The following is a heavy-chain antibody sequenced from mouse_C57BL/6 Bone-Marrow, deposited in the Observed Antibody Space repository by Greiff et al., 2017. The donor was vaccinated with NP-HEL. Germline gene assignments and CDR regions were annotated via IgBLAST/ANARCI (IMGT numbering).Heavy chain of an antibody. CDR3: TTGGSSPYAMDD. CDR1: GFNITDDY. J-gene: IGHJ4*01. CDR2: IYPENGDT. Sequence: EVQLQQSGAELVRPGASVKLSCTVSGFNITDDYMHWVKQRPEQGLEWIGWIYPENGDTEYASQFQGKATLTADTSSNTAYLQLSSLTSEDTAVYYWTTGGSSPYAMDDWGQGTSVTVSS. D-gene: IGHD1-1*01. V-gene: IGHV14-4*01.